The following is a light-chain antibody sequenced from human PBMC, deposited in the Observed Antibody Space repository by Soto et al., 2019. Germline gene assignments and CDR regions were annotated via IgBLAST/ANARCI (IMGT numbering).Light chain of an antibody. Sequence: IQLTQSPSSLSASVGDRVTITCRASQGISSYLAWYQQKPGKAPKLLIYAASTLKSGVPSRFSGSGSGTDFTLTISSLKPEDFATYYCQQLNSYPETFGQGTRLEIK. CDR3: QQLNSYPET. CDR1: QGISSY. CDR2: AAS. J-gene: IGKJ5*01. V-gene: IGKV1-9*01.